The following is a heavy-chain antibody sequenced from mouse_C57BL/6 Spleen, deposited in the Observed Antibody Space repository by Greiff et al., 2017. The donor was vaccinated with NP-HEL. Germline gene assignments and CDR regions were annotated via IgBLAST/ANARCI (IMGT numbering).Heavy chain of an antibody. V-gene: IGHV5-9-1*02. CDR3: TRDKGGNYDHGGFDY. Sequence: EVMLVESGEGLVKPGGSLKLSCAASGFTFSSYAMSWVRQTPEKRLEWVAYISSGGDYIYYADTVKGRFTISRDNARNTLYLQMSSLKSEDTAMYYCTRDKGGNYDHGGFDYWGQGTTLTVSS. J-gene: IGHJ2*01. D-gene: IGHD2-4*01. CDR2: ISSGGDYI. CDR1: GFTFSSYA.